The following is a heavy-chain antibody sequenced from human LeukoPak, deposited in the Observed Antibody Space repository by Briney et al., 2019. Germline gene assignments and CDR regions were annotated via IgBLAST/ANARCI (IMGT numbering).Heavy chain of an antibody. CDR1: GFTFSSYS. V-gene: IGHV3-21*01. Sequence: GGSLRLSCAAPGFTFSSYSMNWVRQAPGKGLEWVSSISSSSSYIYYADSVKGRFTISRDNAKNSLYLQMNSLRAEDTAVYYCARGQQGSSWYYFDYWGQGTLVTVSS. J-gene: IGHJ4*02. CDR3: ARGQQGSSWYYFDY. CDR2: ISSSSSYI. D-gene: IGHD6-13*01.